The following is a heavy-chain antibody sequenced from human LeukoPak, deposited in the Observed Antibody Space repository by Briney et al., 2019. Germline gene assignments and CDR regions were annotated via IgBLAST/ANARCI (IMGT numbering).Heavy chain of an antibody. D-gene: IGHD2-2*01. CDR1: GDSMSSNYYY. V-gene: IGHV4-39*01. CDR3: ARHLVVPATTYYYYYMDV. J-gene: IGHJ6*03. Sequence: SETLSLTCTVSGDSMSSNYYYWGWIRQPPGKGLEWIGTVYFTGSPYYNPSLKSRVTVSVDTSETQFSLTLSSVTAADTAVYFCARHLVVPATTYYYYYMDVWGKGTTVTVSS. CDR2: VYFTGSP.